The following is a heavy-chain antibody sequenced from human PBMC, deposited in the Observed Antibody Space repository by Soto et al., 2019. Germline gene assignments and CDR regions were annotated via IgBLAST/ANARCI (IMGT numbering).Heavy chain of an antibody. J-gene: IGHJ4*02. CDR1: GFAFSSHA. V-gene: IGHV3-23*01. Sequence: EVQLLESGGGLVQPGGSLRLSCAASGFAFSSHAMSWVSQATGSGLDWVPVIRWNADSTYYADSVRGRFTISRDNSKKTMYPHLNSLRAEDTAIDYCAKEVGIRRTDTRGDFDYWGPGTLVTVSS. D-gene: IGHD2-2*01. CDR2: IRWNADST. CDR3: AKEVGIRRTDTRGDFDY.